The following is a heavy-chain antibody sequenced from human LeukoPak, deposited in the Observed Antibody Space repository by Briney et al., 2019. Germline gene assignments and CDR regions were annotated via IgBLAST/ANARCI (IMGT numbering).Heavy chain of an antibody. CDR3: ARARSPSDH. V-gene: IGHV3-21*01. CDR2: ILSGGAYT. CDR1: GFIFTDSW. J-gene: IGHJ4*02. Sequence: SPGGSLRLSCAASGFIFTDSWMSWVRQAPGKGLEWVSSILSGGAYTYYADSVKGRFTISRDDAKNSLYLQMNSLRVEDTAMYYCARARSPSDHWGQGTLVTVSS.